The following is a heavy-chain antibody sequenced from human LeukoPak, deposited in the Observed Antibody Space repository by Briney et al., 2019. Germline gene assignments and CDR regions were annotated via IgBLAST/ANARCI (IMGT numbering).Heavy chain of an antibody. CDR1: GYSFSSYW. CDR2: IDNYGRTT. Sequence: GGSLRLSCAASGYSFSSYWMHWVRQVPGKGLVWVSRIDNYGRTTDYADSVKGRFTISRDNVQNTLYLQMNSLNAEDTAVYYCARDGRSRGLSHVNFDYWGQGILVTVSS. V-gene: IGHV3-74*01. J-gene: IGHJ4*02. D-gene: IGHD3-16*02. CDR3: ARDGRSRGLSHVNFDY.